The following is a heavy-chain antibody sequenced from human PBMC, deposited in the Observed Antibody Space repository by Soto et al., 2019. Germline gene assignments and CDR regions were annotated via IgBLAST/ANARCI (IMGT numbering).Heavy chain of an antibody. CDR1: GFTFSSYA. V-gene: IGHV3-23*01. CDR2: IRGSGGST. Sequence: EVQLLESGGGLVQPGGSLRLSCAASGFTFSSYAMSWVRQAPGKGLEWVAAIRGSGGSTYYADSVKGRFTISRYNSKNTLYLQMNSLRAEDTAVYYCAKDQCNTGSYFDYWVQGPLVTVSS. D-gene: IGHD2-8*01. J-gene: IGHJ4*02. CDR3: AKDQCNTGSYFDY.